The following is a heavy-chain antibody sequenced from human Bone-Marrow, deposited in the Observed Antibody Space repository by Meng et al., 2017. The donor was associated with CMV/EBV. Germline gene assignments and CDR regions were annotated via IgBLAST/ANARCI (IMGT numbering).Heavy chain of an antibody. CDR3: ARERYSGYDLILFYYYGMDV. D-gene: IGHD5-12*01. V-gene: IGHV3-7*01. CDR2: IKQDGSEK. Sequence: GGSLRLSCAASGFTFSSHAMSWVRQAPGKGLEWVANIKQDGSEKYYVDSVKGRFTISRDNAKNSLYLQMNSLRAEDTAVYYCARERYSGYDLILFYYYGMDVWGQGTTVTVSS. J-gene: IGHJ6*02. CDR1: GFTFSSHA.